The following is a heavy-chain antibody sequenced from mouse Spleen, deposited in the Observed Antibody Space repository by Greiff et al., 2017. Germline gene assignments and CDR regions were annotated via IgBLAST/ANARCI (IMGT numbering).Heavy chain of an antibody. CDR2: IDPNSGGT. Sequence: QVQLKESGAELVKPGASVKLSCKTSGYTFTGYWMHWVKQRPGRGLEWIGRIDPNSGGTEFNEKFKNKATLTVDKPSTTAYMQLSSLTSEDSAVYYCTFYSNYGAYWGQGTLVTVSA. J-gene: IGHJ3*01. CDR1: GYTFTGYW. CDR3: TFYSNYGAY. V-gene: IGHV1-62-3*01. D-gene: IGHD2-5*01.